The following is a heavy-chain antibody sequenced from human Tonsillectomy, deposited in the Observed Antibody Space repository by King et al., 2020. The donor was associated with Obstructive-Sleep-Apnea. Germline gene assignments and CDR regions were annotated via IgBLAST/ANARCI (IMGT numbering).Heavy chain of an antibody. CDR1: GFSLNTRGVG. CDR3: AHRALYSYDSSGYYYFDY. J-gene: IGHJ4*02. Sequence: TLNESGATLVKPTQTLTGTCTIPGFSLNTRGVGVGWIRQPPGKGLEGLALIYLYEDKSYTASLKSRRTITKDTSKNQVCLTMTHIDPVDTTTYYCAHRALYSYDSSGYYYFDYWGQGTLVTVSS. D-gene: IGHD3-22*01. CDR2: IYLYEDK. V-gene: IGHV2-5*01.